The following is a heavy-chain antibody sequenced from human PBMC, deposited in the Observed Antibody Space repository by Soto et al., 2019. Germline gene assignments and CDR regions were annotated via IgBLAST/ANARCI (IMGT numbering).Heavy chain of an antibody. CDR3: ARESSPDLIRFLEWLFPDY. CDR1: GFTFSSYG. CDR2: IWYDGSNK. D-gene: IGHD3-3*01. J-gene: IGHJ4*02. Sequence: QVQLVESGGGVVQPGRSLRLSCAASGFTFSSYGMHWVRQDPGKGLEWVAVIWYDGSNKYYADSVKGRFTLSRDNSKNTLYLQMNSLRAEDTAVYYCARESSPDLIRFLEWLFPDYWGQGTRVTVSS. V-gene: IGHV3-33*01.